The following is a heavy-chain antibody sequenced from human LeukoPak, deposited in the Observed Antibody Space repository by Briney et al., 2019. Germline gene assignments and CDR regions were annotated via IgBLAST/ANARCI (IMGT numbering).Heavy chain of an antibody. V-gene: IGHV3-7*01. CDR2: IKQDGSEK. D-gene: IGHD1-14*01. CDR1: GFIFSNYW. Sequence: GGSLRLSCAASGFIFSNYWMSWVRQAPGKGLEWVANIKQDGSEKYYGDSVKGRFTISRDNAKNSLYLQMNSLRAGDTALYYCATETNGRHYDYWGQGTLLTVSS. J-gene: IGHJ4*02. CDR3: ATETNGRHYDY.